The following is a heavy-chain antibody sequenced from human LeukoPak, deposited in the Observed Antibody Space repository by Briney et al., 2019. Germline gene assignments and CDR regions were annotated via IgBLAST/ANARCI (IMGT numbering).Heavy chain of an antibody. CDR2: INHSGST. Sequence: SETLSLTCAVYGGSFSGYYWSWIRQPPGKGLEWIGEINHSGSTNYNPSLKSRVTISVDTSKNQFSLKLSSVTAADTAVYYCARHPGSGWYNWFDPWGRGTLVTVSS. CDR1: GGSFSGYY. V-gene: IGHV4-34*01. D-gene: IGHD6-19*01. J-gene: IGHJ5*02. CDR3: ARHPGSGWYNWFDP.